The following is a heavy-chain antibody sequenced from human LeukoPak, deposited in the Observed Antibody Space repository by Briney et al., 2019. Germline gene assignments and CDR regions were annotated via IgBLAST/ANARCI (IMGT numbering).Heavy chain of an antibody. CDR1: GYIFSAYY. V-gene: IGHV1-2*02. J-gene: IGHJ5*02. CDR2: LSLKSGAT. Sequence: ASVKVSCQAPGYIFSAYYMHWVRQAPGQGLEWMAWLSLKSGATNYAQNFQGRVTVTRDTSITTAYMELNRLTSDDTAVYYCVRDRTHNWFDPWGQGTLVTVSS. CDR3: VRDRTHNWFDP.